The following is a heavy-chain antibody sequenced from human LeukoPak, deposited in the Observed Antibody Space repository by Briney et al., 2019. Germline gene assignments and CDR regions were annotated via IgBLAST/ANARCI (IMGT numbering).Heavy chain of an antibody. Sequence: GGSLRLSCAASGFTFSSYAMRWVRQAPGKGLEWVAVISYDGSNKYYADSVKGRFTISRDNSKNTLYLQMNSLRAEDTAVYYCARDRYGGYYYFDYWGQGTLVTVSS. CDR3: ARDRYGGYYYFDY. J-gene: IGHJ4*02. D-gene: IGHD5-12*01. V-gene: IGHV3-30-3*01. CDR1: GFTFSSYA. CDR2: ISYDGSNK.